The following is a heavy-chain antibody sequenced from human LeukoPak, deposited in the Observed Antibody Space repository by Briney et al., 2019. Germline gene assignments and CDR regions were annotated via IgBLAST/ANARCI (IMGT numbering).Heavy chain of an antibody. CDR2: IWYDGSNK. J-gene: IGHJ6*02. CDR1: GFTFSSYG. V-gene: IGHV3-33*01. Sequence: GRSLRLSCAASGFTFSSYGMHWVRQAPGKGLEWVAVIWYDGSNKYYADSVKGRFTISRDNSKNTLYLQMNSLRAEDTAVYYCARDHWGLLGYYGMDVWGQGTTVTVSS. D-gene: IGHD7-27*01. CDR3: ARDHWGLLGYYGMDV.